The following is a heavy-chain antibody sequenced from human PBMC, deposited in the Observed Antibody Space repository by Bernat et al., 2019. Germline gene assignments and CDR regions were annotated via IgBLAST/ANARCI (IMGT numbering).Heavy chain of an antibody. CDR1: GFTFSSYE. CDR2: ISSSGSTI. D-gene: IGHD5-12*01. J-gene: IGHJ4*02. V-gene: IGHV3-48*03. CDR3: ARQGYSGYDLLDY. Sequence: EVQLVESGGGLVQPGGSLRLSCAASGFTFSSYEMNWVRQAPGKGLEWVSYISSSGSTIYYADSVKGRCTISRDNAKNSLYLQMNSLRAEDTAVYYCARQGYSGYDLLDYWGQGTLVTVSS.